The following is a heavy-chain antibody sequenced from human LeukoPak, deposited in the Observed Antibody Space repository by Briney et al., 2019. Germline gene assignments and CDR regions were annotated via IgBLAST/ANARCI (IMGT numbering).Heavy chain of an antibody. CDR3: ARDRIYIAALDY. J-gene: IGHJ4*02. CDR2: INHSGST. Sequence: GSLRLSCAASGLAFSDYWMSWVRQPPGKGLEWIGEINHSGSTNYNPSLKSRVTISVDTSKNQFSLKLSSVTAADTAVYYCARDRIYIAALDYWGQGTLVTVSS. CDR1: GLAFSDYW. D-gene: IGHD6-13*01. V-gene: IGHV4-34*01.